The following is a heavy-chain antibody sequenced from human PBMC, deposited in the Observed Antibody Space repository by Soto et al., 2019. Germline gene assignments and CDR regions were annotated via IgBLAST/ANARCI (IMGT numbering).Heavy chain of an antibody. J-gene: IGHJ5*02. CDR3: AKDLTGVEVPAANNWFDP. CDR1: GFTFSSYA. CDR2: ISGSGGST. Sequence: EVQLLESGGGLVQPGGSLRLSCAASGFTFSSYAMSWVRQAPGKGLEWVSAISGSGGSTYYADSVKGRFTISRDNSKNTLYLQMNSLRAEDTAVYYCAKDLTGVEVPAANNWFDPWGQGTLVTVSS. V-gene: IGHV3-23*01. D-gene: IGHD2-2*01.